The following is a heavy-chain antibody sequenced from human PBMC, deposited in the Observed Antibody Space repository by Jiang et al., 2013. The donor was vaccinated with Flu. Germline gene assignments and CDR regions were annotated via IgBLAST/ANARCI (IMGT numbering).Heavy chain of an antibody. CDR2: ISYDGYTK. J-gene: IGHJ4*02. CDR1: GFTFSTYG. CDR3: AKDRGYSIDWYPGD. V-gene: IGHV3-30*18. Sequence: VQLVESGGGMVQPGRSLRLSCVGSGFTFSTYGMHWVRQAPGKGLEWVSVISYDGYTKYYEDSVKGRFTISRDNSKDTLYLQMNSLRAEDTAVYYCAKDRGYSIDWYPGDWGQGTLVTVSS. D-gene: IGHD6-19*01.